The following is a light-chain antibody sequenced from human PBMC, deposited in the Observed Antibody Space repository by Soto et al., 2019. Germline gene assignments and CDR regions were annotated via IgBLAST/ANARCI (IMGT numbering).Light chain of an antibody. CDR1: QSLNSW. CDR2: KAS. Sequence: IEMSQSPSSLSASVGDRVTITCRASQSLNSWLAWYQQKPGKAPKLLIYKASSLESGVPSRFSGSGSGTDFTLTISSLQPEDFATYYCQQSYSTPPRTFGQGTKVDIK. CDR3: QQSYSTPPRT. J-gene: IGKJ1*01. V-gene: IGKV1-5*03.